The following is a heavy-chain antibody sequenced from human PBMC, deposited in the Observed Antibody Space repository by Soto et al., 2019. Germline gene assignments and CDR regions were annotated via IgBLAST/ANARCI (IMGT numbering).Heavy chain of an antibody. CDR2: IYYSGST. V-gene: IGHV4-61*01. CDR1: GGSVSSGSYY. D-gene: IGHD2-2*01. CDR3: ARTELGYCSSTSCLNWFDP. J-gene: IGHJ5*02. Sequence: SETLSLTCTVSGGSVSSGSYYWSWIRQPPGKGLEWIGYIYYSGSTNYNPSLKSRVTISVDTSKNQFSLKLSSVTAADTAVYYCARTELGYCSSTSCLNWFDPWGQGTLVTVSS.